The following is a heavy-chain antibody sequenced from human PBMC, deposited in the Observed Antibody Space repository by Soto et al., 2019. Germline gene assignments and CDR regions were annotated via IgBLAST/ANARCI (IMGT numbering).Heavy chain of an antibody. CDR1: RFTFSSYW. Sequence: EVQLVESGGGLVQSGGSLRLSCEASRFTFSSYWMHWVRQAPGKGLVWVSRIKGDGISTNYADSVKGRFTISRDNAKDTVFLQMNGLSADDTAVYYCARGAMGNYYNDYWGQGILVTVSS. V-gene: IGHV3-74*01. D-gene: IGHD3-10*01. J-gene: IGHJ4*02. CDR3: ARGAMGNYYNDY. CDR2: IKGDGIST.